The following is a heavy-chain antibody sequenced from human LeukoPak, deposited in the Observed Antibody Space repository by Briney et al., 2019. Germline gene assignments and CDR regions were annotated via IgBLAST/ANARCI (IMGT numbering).Heavy chain of an antibody. Sequence: PGGSLRLSRAASGFTFSTYAMTWVRQAPGKGLEWVSVISGSGDDTDYADSVKGRFTISRDNSKNTLYLQMNSLRAEDTAVYYCAKGDYYYDSSGYYLRGYFDYWGQGTLVTVSS. V-gene: IGHV3-23*01. CDR1: GFTFSTYA. J-gene: IGHJ4*02. D-gene: IGHD3-22*01. CDR3: AKGDYYYDSSGYYLRGYFDY. CDR2: ISGSGDDT.